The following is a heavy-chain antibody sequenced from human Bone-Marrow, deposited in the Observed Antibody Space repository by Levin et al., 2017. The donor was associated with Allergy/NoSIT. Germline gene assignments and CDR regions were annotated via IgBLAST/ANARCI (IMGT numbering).Heavy chain of an antibody. CDR3: ARDLRATDRSGCGRPYDY. CDR2: ITSISSTT. CDR1: GFTFSSYA. J-gene: IGHJ4*02. D-gene: IGHD3-22*01. V-gene: IGHV3-48*02. Sequence: GGSLRLSCVASGFTFSSYAMNWVRQAPGKGLEWISYITSISSTTYYADSVKGRFTISRDNAKNSLYLQMNSLRDEDTAVYNCARDLRATDRSGCGRPYDYWGQGTLVSVSS.